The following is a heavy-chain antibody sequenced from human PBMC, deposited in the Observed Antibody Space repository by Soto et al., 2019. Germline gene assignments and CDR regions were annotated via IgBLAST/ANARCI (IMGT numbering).Heavy chain of an antibody. J-gene: IGHJ4*02. D-gene: IGHD2-15*01. CDR2: VSASGSIT. V-gene: IGHV3-23*01. Sequence: EVQVLESGGGLVQPGGSLRLSCAASGFTFSSYDMSWVRQAPGKGLEWVSGVSASGSITSYADSAKGRFTISRDNAKNTVLLQMSSLIAEDTAVYFCAKGDWSGGRCYRGFDYWGQGTLVTVSS. CDR1: GFTFSSYD. CDR3: AKGDWSGGRCYRGFDY.